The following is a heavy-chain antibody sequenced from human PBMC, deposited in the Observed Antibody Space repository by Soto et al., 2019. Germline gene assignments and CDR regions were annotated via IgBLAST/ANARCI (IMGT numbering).Heavy chain of an antibody. CDR2: IWFDGSNE. V-gene: IGHV3-33*01. D-gene: IGHD3-10*01. J-gene: IGHJ5*02. Sequence: QVYLVESGGGVVQPGNSLRLSCAASGFSFTDYGMQWVRQAPGKGLEWVAGIWFDGSNEYYADSVKGRFTISRDNSKNMFYLQMSSLRDENTAVYYCVRDYTFGTGTIYGHNWFDPWGQGTLVSVSS. CDR3: VRDYTFGTGTIYGHNWFDP. CDR1: GFSFTDYG.